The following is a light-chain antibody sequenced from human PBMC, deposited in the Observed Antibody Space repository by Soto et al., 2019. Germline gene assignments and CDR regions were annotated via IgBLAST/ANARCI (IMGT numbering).Light chain of an antibody. CDR1: QSISSW. J-gene: IGKJ1*01. CDR3: QQYNSYPWT. Sequence: DIQMSQSPSTLSASVVDCLTITCRASQSISSWLAWYQQKPGKAPKLLIYDASSLESGVPSRFSGSGSGTEFTLTISSLQPDDFATYYCQQYNSYPWTFGQGTKV. CDR2: DAS. V-gene: IGKV1-5*01.